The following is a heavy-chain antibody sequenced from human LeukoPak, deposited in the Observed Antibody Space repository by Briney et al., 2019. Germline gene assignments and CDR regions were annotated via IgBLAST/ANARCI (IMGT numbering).Heavy chain of an antibody. CDR2: IYYSGST. V-gene: IGHV4-39*01. D-gene: IGHD6-13*01. CDR1: GGSISSSSYY. J-gene: IGHJ3*02. CDR3: ATYSSSWYFAFDI. Sequence: PSETLSLTCTVSGGSISSSSYYWGWIRQPPGKGLEWIGSIYYSGSTYYNPSLKSRVTISVDTSKNQFSLKLSSVTAADTAVYYCATYSSSWYFAFDIWGQGTMVTVSS.